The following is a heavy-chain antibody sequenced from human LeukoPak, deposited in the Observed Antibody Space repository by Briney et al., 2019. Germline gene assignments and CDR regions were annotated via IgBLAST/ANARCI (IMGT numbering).Heavy chain of an antibody. D-gene: IGHD2-2*01. CDR2: IYYSGST. J-gene: IGHJ4*02. CDR3: ARRGRYCSSTSCPEGIDY. V-gene: IGHV4-59*12. CDR1: GGSISSYY. Sequence: KPSETLSLTCTVSGGSISSYYWSWIRQPPGKGLEWIGYIYYSGSTNYNPSFKSRVTISVDTSKNQFSLKLSSVTAADTAVYYCARRGRYCSSTSCPEGIDYWGQGTLVTVSS.